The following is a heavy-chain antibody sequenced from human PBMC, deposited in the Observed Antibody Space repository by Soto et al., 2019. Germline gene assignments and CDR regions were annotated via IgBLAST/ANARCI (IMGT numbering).Heavy chain of an antibody. J-gene: IGHJ4*02. V-gene: IGHV3-74*01. CDR3: ARGLGGIDDY. CDR2: ISSDGSST. D-gene: IGHD2-15*01. Sequence: EVQLVESGGGLVQPGGSLRLSCAASGFTFSNYWMHWVRQAPGKGLVWVSRISSDGSSTNYAHSVKGRFTISRDNAKNTLYLQMNSLRADDTAVYYCARGLGGIDDYWGQGTLVTVSS. CDR1: GFTFSNYW.